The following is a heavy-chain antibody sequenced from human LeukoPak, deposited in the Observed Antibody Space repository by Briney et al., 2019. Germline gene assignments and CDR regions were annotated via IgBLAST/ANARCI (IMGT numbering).Heavy chain of an antibody. D-gene: IGHD1-26*01. CDR2: IITSGDII. CDR1: GFAFRSYS. J-gene: IGHJ5*02. Sequence: PGGSLRLSCAASGFAFRSYSMHWVRQAPGKGPEWVTYIITSGDIIYYSDSVKGRFSVSRDNAKNSLYLQMNSLRDEDTAVYYCARVRGSTLSVSYPDLWGQGTLVIVSS. CDR3: ARVRGSTLSVSYPDL. V-gene: IGHV3-48*02.